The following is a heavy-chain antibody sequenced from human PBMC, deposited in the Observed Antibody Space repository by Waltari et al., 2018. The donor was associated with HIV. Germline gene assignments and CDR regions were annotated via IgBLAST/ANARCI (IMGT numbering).Heavy chain of an antibody. D-gene: IGHD3-10*01. CDR3: ASITMVRGVAD. V-gene: IGHV4-38-2*02. Sequence: QVQLQESGPGLVKPSETLSLTCTVSGYSISSGYYWGWIRQPPGKGLEWIGRIYHSGSTSYTPSLKSRVTISVDTSKNQFSLKLSSVTAADTAVYYCASITMVRGVADWGQGTLVTVSS. CDR2: IYHSGST. J-gene: IGHJ4*02. CDR1: GYSISSGYY.